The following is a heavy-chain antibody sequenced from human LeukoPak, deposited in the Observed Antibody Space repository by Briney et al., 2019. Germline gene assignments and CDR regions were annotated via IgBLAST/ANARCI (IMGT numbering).Heavy chain of an antibody. D-gene: IGHD6-19*01. CDR3: AKDLGGYSSGWDGDYFDY. CDR2: ISGDGGST. Sequence: PGGSLRLSCAASGFTFDDYAMHWVRQAPGKGLEWVSLISGDGGSTYYAGSVKGRFTISRDNSKNSLYLQMNSLRTEDTALYYCAKDLGGYSSGWDGDYFDYWGQGTLVTVSS. CDR1: GFTFDDYA. V-gene: IGHV3-43*02. J-gene: IGHJ4*02.